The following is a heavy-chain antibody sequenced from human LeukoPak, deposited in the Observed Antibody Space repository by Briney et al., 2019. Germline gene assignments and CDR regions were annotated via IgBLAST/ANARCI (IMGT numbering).Heavy chain of an antibody. V-gene: IGHV3-7*01. Sequence: GGSLRLSCAASGFTFSDFWMSWVRQAPGKGLEWVANIKQDGSEKDYVDSVKGRFTISRDNAKNTLYLQMNSLRAEDTAVYYCARASRDYWGQGTLVTVSS. J-gene: IGHJ4*02. CDR2: IKQDGSEK. CDR1: GFTFSDFW. CDR3: ARASRDY.